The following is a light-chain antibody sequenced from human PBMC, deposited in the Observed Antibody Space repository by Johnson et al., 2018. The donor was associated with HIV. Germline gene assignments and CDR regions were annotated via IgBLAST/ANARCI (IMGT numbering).Light chain of an antibody. Sequence: QSVLTQPPSVSEAPGQKVTISCSGSSSNIGNNYVSWYQQVPGTAPRLVIYDTIKRHSGIPDRFSGSKSGTSATLGITGLQTWDEADYYCGAWDSSLSAHYVFGTGTKVTVL. CDR2: DTI. J-gene: IGLJ1*01. V-gene: IGLV1-51*01. CDR1: SSNIGNNY. CDR3: GAWDSSLSAHYV.